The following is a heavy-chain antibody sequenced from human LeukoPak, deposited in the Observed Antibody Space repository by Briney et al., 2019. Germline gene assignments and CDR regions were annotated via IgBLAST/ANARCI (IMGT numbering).Heavy chain of an antibody. Sequence: ASVKVSCKASGYTFISYDINWVRQATGQGLEWMGWMNPNSGNTAYAQKFQGRVTMTRNTSISTAYMELSSLRSEDTAVYYCARRGATSPPNIYCGGDCYTRNWFDPWGQGTQVTVSS. CDR3: ARRGATSPPNIYCGGDCYTRNWFDP. J-gene: IGHJ5*02. V-gene: IGHV1-8*01. CDR2: MNPNSGNT. D-gene: IGHD2-21*01. CDR1: GYTFISYD.